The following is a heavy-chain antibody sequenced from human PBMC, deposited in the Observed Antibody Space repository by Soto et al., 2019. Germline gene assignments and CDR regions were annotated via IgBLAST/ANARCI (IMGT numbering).Heavy chain of an antibody. CDR1: GYTFTSYY. CDR2: INPSGGST. CDR3: ARDRGGVGRTSTTLYGMDV. Sequence: QVQLVQSGAEVKKPGASVKVSCKASGYTFTSYYMHWVRQAPGQGLEWMGIINPSGGSTSYAQKFQGRVTMTRDTSTSTVYMELSSLRSEDTAVYYCARDRGGVGRTSTTLYGMDVWGQGTTVTVSS. J-gene: IGHJ6*02. D-gene: IGHD2-2*01. V-gene: IGHV1-46*01.